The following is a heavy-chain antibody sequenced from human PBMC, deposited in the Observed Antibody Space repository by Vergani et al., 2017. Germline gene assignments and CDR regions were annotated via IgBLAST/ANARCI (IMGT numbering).Heavy chain of an antibody. V-gene: IGHV3-9*01. CDR3: AKDMSPYYYGSGSSLEP. Sequence: EVQLVESGGGLVQPGRSLRLSCAASGFTFDDYAMHWVRRAPGKGLEWVSGISWNSGSIGYADSVKGRFTISRDNAKNSLYLQMNSLRAEDTALYYCAKDMSPYYYGSGSSLEPWGQGTLVTVSS. D-gene: IGHD3-10*01. CDR1: GFTFDDYA. J-gene: IGHJ5*02. CDR2: ISWNSGSI.